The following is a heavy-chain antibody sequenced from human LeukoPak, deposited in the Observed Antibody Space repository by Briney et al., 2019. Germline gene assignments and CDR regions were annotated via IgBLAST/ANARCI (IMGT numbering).Heavy chain of an antibody. CDR3: ARAYSSSWYFNWFDP. CDR1: GGSISSSSYY. Sequence: SETLSLTCTVSGGSISSSSYYWGWIRQPPGKGLEWIGNIYYGGSTYYNPSLKSRVTISVDTSKNQFSLKLSSVTAADTAVYFCARAYSSSWYFNWFDPWGQGTQVTVSS. V-gene: IGHV4-39*07. CDR2: IYYGGST. D-gene: IGHD6-13*01. J-gene: IGHJ5*02.